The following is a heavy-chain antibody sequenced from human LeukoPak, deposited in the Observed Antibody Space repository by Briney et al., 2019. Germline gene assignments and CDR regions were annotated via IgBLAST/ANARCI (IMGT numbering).Heavy chain of an antibody. D-gene: IGHD3-10*01. J-gene: IGHJ5*01. CDR2: IHYTGNT. Sequence: SETLSLTCTVSGGSISSSSYYWGWIRQPPGKGLEWIGSIHYTGNTCYNPSLKSRVTISVDTSKNQFSLQLSYVTAADTAVYYCARKGEHYYDSGKLWPAWFDSWGQGTLVTVSS. V-gene: IGHV4-39*01. CDR3: ARKGEHYYDSGKLWPAWFDS. CDR1: GGSISSSSYY.